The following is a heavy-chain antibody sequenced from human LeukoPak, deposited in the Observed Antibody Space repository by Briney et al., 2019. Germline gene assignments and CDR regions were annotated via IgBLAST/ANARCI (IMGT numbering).Heavy chain of an antibody. Sequence: GGSLRLSCAASGFTFSSYAMSWVRQAPGKGLEWVSAISGSGGSTYYADSVKGRFTISRDNSKNTLYLQMNSLRAEDTAVYYCARDVYYYDSSGYYMGSFDYWGQGTLVTVSS. V-gene: IGHV3-23*01. CDR3: ARDVYYYDSSGYYMGSFDY. CDR1: GFTFSSYA. J-gene: IGHJ4*02. D-gene: IGHD3-22*01. CDR2: ISGSGGST.